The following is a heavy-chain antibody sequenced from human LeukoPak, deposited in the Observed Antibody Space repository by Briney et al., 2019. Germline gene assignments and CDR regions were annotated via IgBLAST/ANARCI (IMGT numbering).Heavy chain of an antibody. CDR2: INAGNGNT. CDR1: GYTFTSYA. D-gene: IGHD4-17*01. J-gene: IGHJ4*02. CDR3: ARATTVTLFDY. V-gene: IGHV1-3*01. Sequence: ASVKVSCKASGYTFTSYAMHWLRQAPGQRLEWMGWINAGNGNTKYSQKFQGRVTITRDTSASTAYMELSSLRSEDTAVYYCARATTVTLFDYWGQGTLVTVSS.